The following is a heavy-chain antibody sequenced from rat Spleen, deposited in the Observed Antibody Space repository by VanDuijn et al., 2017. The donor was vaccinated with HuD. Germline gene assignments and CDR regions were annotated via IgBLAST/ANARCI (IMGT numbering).Heavy chain of an antibody. Sequence: EVQLVESGGGLVQPGRSLKLSCAASGFTFSDYTMAWVRQAPKKGLEWVATIVYDGTRTYFRDSVKGRFTLSRDNTKSTLYLQMDSLRSEDTATYYCATDDSRISRFAYWGQGTLVTVSS. CDR3: ATDDSRISRFAY. J-gene: IGHJ3*01. CDR2: IVYDGTRT. D-gene: IGHD2-7*01. V-gene: IGHV5S10*01. CDR1: GFTFSDYT.